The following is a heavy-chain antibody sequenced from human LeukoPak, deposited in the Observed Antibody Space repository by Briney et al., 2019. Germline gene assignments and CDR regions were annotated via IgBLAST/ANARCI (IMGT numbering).Heavy chain of an antibody. Sequence: GRSLRLSCAASGFTFSSYGMHWVRQAPGKGLEWVAVISYDGSNKYYADSVKGRLTISRDNSKNTLYLQMNSLRAEDTAVYYCAKVSGSGGFDYWGQGTLVTVSS. CDR3: AKVSGSGGFDY. CDR2: ISYDGSNK. V-gene: IGHV3-30*18. D-gene: IGHD3-10*01. CDR1: GFTFSSYG. J-gene: IGHJ4*02.